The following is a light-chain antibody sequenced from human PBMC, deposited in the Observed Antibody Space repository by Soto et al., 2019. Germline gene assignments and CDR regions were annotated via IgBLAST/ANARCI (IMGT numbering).Light chain of an antibody. CDR1: QSISSY. V-gene: IGKV1-39*01. J-gene: IGKJ1*01. CDR3: QQSYSTRWT. Sequence: DIQMTQSPSSVSASVGDRATITCRASQSISSYLNWYQQKPGKAPKILSYAASSLQSGVPSRFSGSGSGTDFTLTISSLKPEDFETYYCQQSYSTRWTFGQGTKVDI. CDR2: AAS.